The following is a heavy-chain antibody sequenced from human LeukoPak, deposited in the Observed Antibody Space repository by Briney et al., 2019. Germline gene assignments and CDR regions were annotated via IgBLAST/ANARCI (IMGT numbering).Heavy chain of an antibody. CDR2: INPNSGGT. D-gene: IGHD5-24*01. Sequence: AASVKVSCKASGYTFTGYYMHWVRQAPGQALEWMGWINPNSGGTNYAQKFQGRVTMTRDTSISTAYMELSRLRSDDTAVYYCARDVGGDGYNYFPDYWGQGTLVTVSS. V-gene: IGHV1-2*02. CDR3: ARDVGGDGYNYFPDY. J-gene: IGHJ4*02. CDR1: GYTFTGYY.